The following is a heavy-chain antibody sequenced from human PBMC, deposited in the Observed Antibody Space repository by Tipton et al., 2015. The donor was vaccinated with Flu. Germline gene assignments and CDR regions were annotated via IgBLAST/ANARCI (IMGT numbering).Heavy chain of an antibody. J-gene: IGHJ4*02. CDR3: ARVSRGNHYYFDS. CDR2: VFYTGST. D-gene: IGHD1-14*01. V-gene: IGHV4-59*01. Sequence: TLSLTCIVSGGSINDYYWSWIRQPPGKGLEWIGSVFYTGSTNYSPSLKSRVTISVDMSENQFSLKLSSVTAADTALYYCARVSRGNHYYFDSWGQGTLVTVSS. CDR1: GGSINDYY.